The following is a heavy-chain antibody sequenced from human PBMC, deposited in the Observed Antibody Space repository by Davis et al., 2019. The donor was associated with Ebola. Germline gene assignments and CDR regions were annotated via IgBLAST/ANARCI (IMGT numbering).Heavy chain of an antibody. CDR1: GFTFSSYG. CDR3: ARDPPPYGGYPFDY. D-gene: IGHD5-12*01. Sequence: GGSLRLSCAASGFTFSSYGMHWVRQAPGKGLEWVAVLWYDGSNKYYADSVKGRFTISRDNSKNTLYLQMNSLRAEDTAVYYCARDPPPYGGYPFDYWGQGTLVTVSS. V-gene: IGHV3-33*01. CDR2: LWYDGSNK. J-gene: IGHJ4*02.